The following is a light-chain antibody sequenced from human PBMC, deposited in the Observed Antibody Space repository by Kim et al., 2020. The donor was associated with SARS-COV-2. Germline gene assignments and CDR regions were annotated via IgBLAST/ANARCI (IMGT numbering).Light chain of an antibody. CDR1: SSNIGSNT. J-gene: IGLJ2*01. CDR3: AAWDDSLNVVV. V-gene: IGLV1-44*01. Sequence: GQRVTISCSGRSSNIGSNTVNWYQQLPGTAPKLLIYSNNQRPSGVPDRFSGSKSGTSASLAISALQSEDEADYYCAAWDDSLNVVVFGGGTQLTVL. CDR2: SNN.